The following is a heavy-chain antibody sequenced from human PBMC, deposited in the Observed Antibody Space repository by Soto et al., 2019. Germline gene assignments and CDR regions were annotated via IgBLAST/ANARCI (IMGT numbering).Heavy chain of an antibody. CDR1: GFTVSSNY. CDR3: ARDRVESGYPEYFQH. V-gene: IGHV3-53*01. J-gene: IGHJ1*01. CDR2: IYSGGST. D-gene: IGHD3-22*01. Sequence: EVQLVESGGGLIQPGGSLRLSCAASGFTVSSNYMSWVRQAPGKGLEWVSVIYSGGSTYYADSVKGRFTISRDNSKNTLYLQMNSLRDEDTAVYYCARDRVESGYPEYFQHWGKGTLVTVSS.